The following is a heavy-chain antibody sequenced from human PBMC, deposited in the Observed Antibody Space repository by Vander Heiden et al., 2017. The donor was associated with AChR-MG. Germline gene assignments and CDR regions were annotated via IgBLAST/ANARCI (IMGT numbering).Heavy chain of an antibody. V-gene: IGHV1-18*01. CDR1: GYTFTSYG. CDR3: ARDPLGYCSSSSCYSRHDAFDI. J-gene: IGHJ3*02. D-gene: IGHD2-2*01. Sequence: GQSGGEVKKPGASVKVSCKASGYTFTSYGINWVRHAPGQGLEWMGWISAYNGKTNSSQNFQGRVTMTTDTSTSTAYMELRSLRSDDTAVYYCARDPLGYCSSSSCYSRHDAFDIWGQGTMVTVSS. CDR2: ISAYNGKT.